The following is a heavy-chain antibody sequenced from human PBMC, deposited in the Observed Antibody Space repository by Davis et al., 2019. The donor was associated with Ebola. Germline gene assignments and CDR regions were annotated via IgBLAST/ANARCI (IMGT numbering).Heavy chain of an antibody. D-gene: IGHD5-18*01. J-gene: IGHJ4*02. Sequence: MPSETLSLTCTVSGGSISSYYWSWIRQPPGKGLEWIGYIYYSGITKYNPSLKGRVTISVDTSKNQFSLNLDSMTAADSAVYYCARGQRGYSFWGRGTLVTVSS. CDR1: GGSISSYY. CDR2: IYYSGIT. CDR3: ARGQRGYSF. V-gene: IGHV4-59*01.